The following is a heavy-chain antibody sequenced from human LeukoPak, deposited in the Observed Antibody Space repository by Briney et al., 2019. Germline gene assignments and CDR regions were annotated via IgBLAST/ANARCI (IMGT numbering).Heavy chain of an antibody. CDR3: AKGSGYSSSWPFDY. Sequence: GGSLRLSCAASGFTFDDYAMHWVRQAPGKGLEWVSGISWNSGSIGYADSVKGRFTISRDNAKNSLYLQMNSPRAEDTALYYCAKGSGYSSSWPFDYWGQGTLVTVSS. CDR2: ISWNSGSI. CDR1: GFTFDDYA. D-gene: IGHD6-13*01. V-gene: IGHV3-9*01. J-gene: IGHJ4*02.